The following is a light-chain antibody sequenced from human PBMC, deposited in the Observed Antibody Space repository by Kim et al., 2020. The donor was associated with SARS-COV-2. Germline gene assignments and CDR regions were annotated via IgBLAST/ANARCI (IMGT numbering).Light chain of an antibody. J-gene: IGLJ3*02. V-gene: IGLV10-54*04. CDR2: TTD. CDR3: SAWDSSRSAWV. CDR1: INNSGIDG. Sequence: ATRPCTEIINNSGIDGPARLQQHQSNPPKLLSYTTDNKPSGISERFSAARTGNTASLTITGLQPEEESDYYCSAWDSSRSAWVFGGGTQLTVL.